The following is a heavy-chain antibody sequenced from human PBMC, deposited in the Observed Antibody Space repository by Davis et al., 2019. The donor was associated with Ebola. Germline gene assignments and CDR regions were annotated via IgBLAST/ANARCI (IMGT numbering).Heavy chain of an antibody. CDR1: GYTFIGYY. Sequence: AASVKVSCKASGYTFIGYYMHWVRQAPGQGLEWMGWINPNSGGTNYAQKFQGWVTMTRDTSISTAYMELSRLRSDDTAVYYCARGGKVTGYYYGMDVWGQGTTVTVSS. J-gene: IGHJ6*02. V-gene: IGHV1-2*04. D-gene: IGHD2-21*02. CDR2: INPNSGGT. CDR3: ARGGKVTGYYYGMDV.